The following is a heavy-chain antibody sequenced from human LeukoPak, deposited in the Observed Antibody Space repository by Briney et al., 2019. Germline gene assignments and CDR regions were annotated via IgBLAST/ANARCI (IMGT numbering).Heavy chain of an antibody. D-gene: IGHD6-13*01. V-gene: IGHV3-30*02. Sequence: GGSLRLSCAASGFTFSSYGMHWVRQAPGKGLGWVAFIRYDGSNKYYADSVKGRFTISRDNSKNTLYLQMNSLRAEDTAVYYCANFGRQSAAGTSIHRASYLDAFDIWGQGTMVTVSS. CDR2: IRYDGSNK. J-gene: IGHJ3*02. CDR1: GFTFSSYG. CDR3: ANFGRQSAAGTSIHRASYLDAFDI.